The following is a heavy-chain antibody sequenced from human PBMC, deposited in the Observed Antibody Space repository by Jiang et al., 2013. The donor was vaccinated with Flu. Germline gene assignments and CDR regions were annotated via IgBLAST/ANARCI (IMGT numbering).Heavy chain of an antibody. D-gene: IGHD1-26*01. CDR3: ARDYLGATAFDY. CDR1: GFTFSDYY. V-gene: IGHV3-11*01. CDR2: ISSSGSTI. J-gene: IGHJ4*02. Sequence: ASGFTFSDYYMSWIRQAPGKGLEWVSYISSSGSTIYYADSVKGRFTISRDNAKNSLYLQMNSLRAEDTAVYYCARDYLGATAFDYWGQGTLVTVSS.